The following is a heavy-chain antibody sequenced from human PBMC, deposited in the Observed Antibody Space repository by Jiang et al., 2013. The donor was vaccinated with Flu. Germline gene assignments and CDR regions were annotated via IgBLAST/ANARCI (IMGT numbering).Heavy chain of an antibody. Sequence: LLKPSETLSLTCAVYGGSFSGYYWSWIRQPPGKGLEWIGEINHSGSTNYNPSLKSRVTISVDTSKNQFSLKLSSVTAADTAVYYCARTRVPGYYDSSGYSDYFQHWGQGILVTVSS. V-gene: IGHV4-34*01. CDR3: ARTRVPGYYDSSGYSDYFQH. D-gene: IGHD3-22*01. CDR2: INHSGST. J-gene: IGHJ1*01. CDR1: GGSFSGYY.